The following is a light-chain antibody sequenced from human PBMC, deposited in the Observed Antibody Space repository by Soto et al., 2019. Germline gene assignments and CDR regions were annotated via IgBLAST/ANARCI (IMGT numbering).Light chain of an antibody. CDR1: TGYD. Sequence: QSVLTQPPSVSGAPGQRVTISCTGSTGYDVHWYQQFPGTAPKPLIHDNSIRPSGVPDRFSGSKSGTSASLAITGLQAEDEADYYCQSYDSSLSGWVFGGGTKLTVL. V-gene: IGLV1-40*01. J-gene: IGLJ3*02. CDR3: QSYDSSLSGWV. CDR2: DNS.